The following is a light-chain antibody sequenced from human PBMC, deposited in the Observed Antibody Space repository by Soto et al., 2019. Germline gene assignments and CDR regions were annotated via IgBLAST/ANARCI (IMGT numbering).Light chain of an antibody. CDR1: QGIGSY. Sequence: IQLTQSPSSLSASVGDRVTITCRASQGIGSYLAWYQQKPGEAPKLLIYAASTLQSGVPSSFSGSGSGTDFALTISSLQAEDFATYYCQQLSSYPSTFGGGTKVEIK. V-gene: IGKV1-9*01. J-gene: IGKJ4*01. CDR2: AAS. CDR3: QQLSSYPST.